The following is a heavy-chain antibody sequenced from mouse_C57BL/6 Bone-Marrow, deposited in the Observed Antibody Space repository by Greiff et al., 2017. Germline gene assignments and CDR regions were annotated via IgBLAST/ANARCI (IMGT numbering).Heavy chain of an antibody. V-gene: IGHV1-50*01. CDR2: IDPSDSYT. Sequence: VQLKQPGAELVKPGASVKLSCKASGYTFTSYWMQWVKQRPGQGLEWIGEIDPSDSYTNYNQKFKGKATLTVDTSSSTAYMQLSSLTSEDSAVYYCARGRIYSYYFDYWGQGTTLTVSS. CDR3: ARGRIYSYYFDY. CDR1: GYTFTSYW. D-gene: IGHD2-1*01. J-gene: IGHJ2*01.